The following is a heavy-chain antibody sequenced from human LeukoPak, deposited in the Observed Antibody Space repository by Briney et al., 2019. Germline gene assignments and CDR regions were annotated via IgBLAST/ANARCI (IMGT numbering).Heavy chain of an antibody. CDR2: ITSSSNYI. V-gene: IGHV3-21*01. CDR1: GFTFSIYS. Sequence: GGSLRLSCAASGFTFSIYSMNWVRQAPGKGLEWLSSITSSSNYIYYADSVKGRITISRANVQNSLYLQMNRLRAEDKAMYYCARDREYFDNWGQGTLVTVSS. J-gene: IGHJ4*02. CDR3: ARDREYFDN.